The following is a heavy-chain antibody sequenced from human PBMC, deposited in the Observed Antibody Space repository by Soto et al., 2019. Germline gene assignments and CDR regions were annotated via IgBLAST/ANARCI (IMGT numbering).Heavy chain of an antibody. Sequence: QVQMVESGGGVLQPGRSLRLSCAASGFTFSSNVMHWVRQAPGKGLEWVAVISYDGSSAYYADSVKGRFTISRDNSKNTLYLQMKSLRAEDTAVYYCAKDQGITIFGVVEFYFDTWGQGTLVTVSS. V-gene: IGHV3-30*18. CDR2: ISYDGSSA. CDR1: GFTFSSNV. J-gene: IGHJ4*02. D-gene: IGHD3-3*01. CDR3: AKDQGITIFGVVEFYFDT.